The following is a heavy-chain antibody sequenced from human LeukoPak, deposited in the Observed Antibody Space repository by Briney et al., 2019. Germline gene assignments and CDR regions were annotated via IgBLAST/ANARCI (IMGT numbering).Heavy chain of an antibody. D-gene: IGHD3-10*01. J-gene: IGHJ4*02. CDR1: GDSISYYY. CDR3: ARVGGWGFGELLSYYFDY. V-gene: IGHV4-59*01. CDR2: IYYSGNT. Sequence: SSETLSLSCTVSGDSISYYYWSWIRQPPGKGLEWIGYIYYSGNTDYNPSLKSRVSISVDTSKNQFSLKLNSVTPADTAVYYCARVGGWGFGELLSYYFDYWGQGTLVTVSS.